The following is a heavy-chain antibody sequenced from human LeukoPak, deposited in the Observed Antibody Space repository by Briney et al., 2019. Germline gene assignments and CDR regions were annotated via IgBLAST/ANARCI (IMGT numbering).Heavy chain of an antibody. Sequence: PGGSLRLSCAASGFTVSSNYMGWVRQTPGKGLEWVSITYSDSNTNYADSVKGRFTVARDNSKNTLYLQMNSLRAEDTAVYYCAKDRSMWLVRPDYFDYWGQGTLVTVSS. V-gene: IGHV3-53*01. J-gene: IGHJ4*02. CDR3: AKDRSMWLVRPDYFDY. CDR1: GFTVSSNY. D-gene: IGHD6-19*01. CDR2: TYSDSNT.